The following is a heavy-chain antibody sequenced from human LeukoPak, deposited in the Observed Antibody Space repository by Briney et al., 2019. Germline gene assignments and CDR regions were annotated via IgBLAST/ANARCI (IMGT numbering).Heavy chain of an antibody. J-gene: IGHJ5*02. CDR3: TRATDYYDILTGYT. D-gene: IGHD3-9*01. CDR2: IRSKAYGGTT. CDR1: GFTFGDYA. Sequence: GGSLRLSCTASGFTFGDYAMSWVRQAPGKGLEWAGFIRSKAYGGTTEYAASVKGRFTISREDSKSIAYLQMNSLKTEDTAVYYCTRATDYYDILTGYTWGQGTLVTVSS. V-gene: IGHV3-49*04.